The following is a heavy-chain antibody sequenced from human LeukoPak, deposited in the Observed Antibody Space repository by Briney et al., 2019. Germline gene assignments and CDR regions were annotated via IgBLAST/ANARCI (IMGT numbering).Heavy chain of an antibody. J-gene: IGHJ4*02. Sequence: GGSLRLSCASSGFTFSNYWMSWVRQAPGKGLEWVANIKEDGREKDYVDSVKGRFTISRDNAKNSLYLQMNNLRAEDTAIYYCARDWGAAGLWDYWGQGTLVTVSS. CDR3: ARDWGAAGLWDY. CDR1: GFTFSNYW. V-gene: IGHV3-7*05. D-gene: IGHD6-13*01. CDR2: IKEDGREK.